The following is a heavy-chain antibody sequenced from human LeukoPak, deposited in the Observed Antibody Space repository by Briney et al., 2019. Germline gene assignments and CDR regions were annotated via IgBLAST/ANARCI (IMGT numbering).Heavy chain of an antibody. J-gene: IGHJ5*02. CDR2: IYYSGST. Sequence: SETLSLTCAVSGYSISSGCYWGWIRQPPGKGLEWIGYIYYSGSTYYNPSLKSRVTISVDTSKNQFSLKLSSVTAADTAVYYCANGGYYDRWFDPWGQGTLVTVSS. CDR1: GYSISSGCY. D-gene: IGHD3-22*01. CDR3: ANGGYYDRWFDP. V-gene: IGHV4-38-2*01.